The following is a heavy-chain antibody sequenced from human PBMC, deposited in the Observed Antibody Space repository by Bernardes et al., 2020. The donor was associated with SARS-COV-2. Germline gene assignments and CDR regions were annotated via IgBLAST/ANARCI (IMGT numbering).Heavy chain of an antibody. CDR3: MRRLAASNTGGQFDH. Sequence: GGSLRLSCAVSGFNFDTYSMTWVRQALGKGLEWVATINQNGSAKQYVGSVKGRFTISRDNAENSLFLQMTSVRIEDTAVYYCMRRLAASNTGGQFDHWAPGTLVTVSS. V-gene: IGHV3-7*01. CDR2: INQNGSAK. J-gene: IGHJ4*02. CDR1: GFNFDTYS. D-gene: IGHD6-25*01.